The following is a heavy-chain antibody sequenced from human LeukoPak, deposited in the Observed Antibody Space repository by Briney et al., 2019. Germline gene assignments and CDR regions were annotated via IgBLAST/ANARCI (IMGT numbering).Heavy chain of an antibody. CDR1: GFTFGAYT. V-gene: IGHV3-21*04. CDR2: IFSRSESI. D-gene: IGHD6-19*01. J-gene: IGHJ6*02. Sequence: NSGGSLRLSCAASGFTFGAYTINWVRQAPGKGLEWVSCIFSRSESILYADSVKGRFTISRDNAKNSLYLQMNSLRAEDTAVYYCARQWLVQEMTEYYYYGMDVWGQGTTVTVSS. CDR3: ARQWLVQEMTEYYYYGMDV.